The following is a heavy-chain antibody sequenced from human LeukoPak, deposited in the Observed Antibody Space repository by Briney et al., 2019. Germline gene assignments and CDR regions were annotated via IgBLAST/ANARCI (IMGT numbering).Heavy chain of an antibody. D-gene: IGHD3-9*01. J-gene: IGHJ4*02. V-gene: IGHV3-21*04. CDR3: AKELYHHGLFDWLFDY. CDR2: ISSSSSYI. CDR1: GFTFSSYS. Sequence: GGSLRLSCAASGFTFSSYSMNWVRQAPGKGLEWVSSISSSSSYIYYADSVKGRFTISRDNSKNTLYLQMNSLRAEDSAVYYCAKELYHHGLFDWLFDYWGQGTLVTVSS.